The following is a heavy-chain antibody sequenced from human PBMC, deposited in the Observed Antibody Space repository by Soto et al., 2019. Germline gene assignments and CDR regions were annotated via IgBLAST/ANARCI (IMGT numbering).Heavy chain of an antibody. V-gene: IGHV4-59*01. Sequence: SETLSLTCTVSGGSISSYYWSWIRQPPGKGLEWIGYIYYSGSTNYNPSLKSRVTISVDTSKNQFSLKLSSVTAADTAVYYCARAYSSSWYRRPYDWYFDLWGRGTLVTVSS. J-gene: IGHJ2*01. CDR2: IYYSGST. CDR3: ARAYSSSWYRRPYDWYFDL. D-gene: IGHD6-13*01. CDR1: GGSISSYY.